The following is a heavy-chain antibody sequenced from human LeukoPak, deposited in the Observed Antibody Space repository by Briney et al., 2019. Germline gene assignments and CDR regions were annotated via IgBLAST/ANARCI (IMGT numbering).Heavy chain of an antibody. Sequence: GSLRLSCAASGFTFSSYEMNWVRQPPGKGLEWIGSIYYSGSTYYNPSLKSRVTISVDTSKNQFSLKLSSVTAADTAVYYCARGSTVTRIHWGQGTLVTVSS. V-gene: IGHV4-39*07. D-gene: IGHD4-17*01. J-gene: IGHJ4*02. CDR1: GFTFSSYE. CDR2: IYYSGST. CDR3: ARGSTVTRIH.